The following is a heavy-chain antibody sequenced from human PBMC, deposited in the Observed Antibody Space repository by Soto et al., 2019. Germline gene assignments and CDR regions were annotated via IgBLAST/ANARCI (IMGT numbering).Heavy chain of an antibody. Sequence: ASVKVSCKVSGYTLSELSMHWVRQAPGKGLEWMGGFDSEDGETIYAQKFQGRVTMTEDTSTDTAYMELSSLKFEDTAVDYCATGSGAGNGWLDPWGQGTLVTVSS. D-gene: IGHD6-19*01. V-gene: IGHV1-24*01. CDR3: ATGSGAGNGWLDP. J-gene: IGHJ5*02. CDR2: FDSEDGET. CDR1: GYTLSELS.